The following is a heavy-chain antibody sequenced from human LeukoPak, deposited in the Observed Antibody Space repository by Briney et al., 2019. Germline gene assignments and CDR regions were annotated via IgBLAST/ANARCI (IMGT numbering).Heavy chain of an antibody. J-gene: IGHJ4*02. D-gene: IGHD6-19*01. V-gene: IGHV4-34*01. Sequence: SETLSLTCAVYGGSSSGYYWSWIRQPPGKGLEWIGEINHSGSTNYNPSLKSRVTISVDTSKNHFSLKLSSVTAADTAVYYCASSKVWQWPVDYWGQGTVVSVSS. CDR1: GGSSSGYY. CDR2: INHSGST. CDR3: ASSKVWQWPVDY.